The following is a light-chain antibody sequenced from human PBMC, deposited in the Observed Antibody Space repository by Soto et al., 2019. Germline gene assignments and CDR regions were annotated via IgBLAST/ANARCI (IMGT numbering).Light chain of an antibody. CDR1: SSNIGAGYD. J-gene: IGLJ1*01. CDR2: GNS. Sequence: VLTQPPSVSGAPGQRVTIPCTGSSSNIGAGYDVHWYQQLPGTAPKLLIYGNSNRPSGVPDRFSGSKSGTSASLAITGLQAEDEADYYCQSYDSSLSGYYVFGTGTKVTVL. V-gene: IGLV1-40*01. CDR3: QSYDSSLSGYYV.